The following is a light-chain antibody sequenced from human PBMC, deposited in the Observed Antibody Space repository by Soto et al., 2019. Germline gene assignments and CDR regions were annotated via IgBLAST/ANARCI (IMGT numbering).Light chain of an antibody. CDR3: AAWDDNLNAYV. Sequence: QAVVTQPPSASSTPGQTVTISCSGSTSNIGTFYVYWYQHLPGTTPKLLISLGDQRASGVSDRFSGSKSGTSASLAINGLRSDDEADYYCAAWDDNLNAYVFGSGTKVTVL. CDR1: TSNIGTFY. CDR2: LGD. V-gene: IGLV1-47*02. J-gene: IGLJ1*01.